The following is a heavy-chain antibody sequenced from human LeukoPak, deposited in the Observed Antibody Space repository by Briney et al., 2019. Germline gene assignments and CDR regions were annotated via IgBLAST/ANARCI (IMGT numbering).Heavy chain of an antibody. V-gene: IGHV4-34*01. CDR1: GGSFSGYY. J-gene: IGHJ4*02. CDR2: INHSGST. CDR3: ARWCSGYYFDY. D-gene: IGHD3-22*01. Sequence: SETLSLTCAVYGGSFSGYYWSWIRQPPGKGLEWIGEINHSGSTNYNPSLKSRVTISVDTSKNQFSLKLSSVTAADTAVYYCARWCSGYYFDYWGQGTLVTVSS.